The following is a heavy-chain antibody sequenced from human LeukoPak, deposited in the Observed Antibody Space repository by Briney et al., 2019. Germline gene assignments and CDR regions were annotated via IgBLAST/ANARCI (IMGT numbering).Heavy chain of an antibody. Sequence: GGSLRLSCAASGFTFSSYAMSWVRQAPGKGLEWVSSISGSDGSTYYADSVKGRFTISRDNAKNTLYLQMNSLRAEDTAVYYCARDLAGSRDKWGQGTLVTVSS. V-gene: IGHV3-23*01. J-gene: IGHJ4*02. CDR3: ARDLAGSRDK. CDR1: GFTFSSYA. CDR2: ISGSDGST. D-gene: IGHD2-15*01.